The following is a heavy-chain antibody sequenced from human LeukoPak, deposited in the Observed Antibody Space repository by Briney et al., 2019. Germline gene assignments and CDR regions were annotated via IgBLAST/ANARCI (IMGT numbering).Heavy chain of an antibody. CDR2: INHSGRT. D-gene: IGHD3-10*01. Sequence: SETLSLTCAVYGGSLSGYYWSWIRQSPGKGLEWIGEINHSGRTNYNPSLKSRVTISVDTSKNQFSLRLTFVTAADTAVYYCARGWFGYWHTPYADDNAFDIWGQGTVVTVSS. J-gene: IGHJ3*02. V-gene: IGHV4-34*01. CDR1: GGSLSGYY. CDR3: ARGWFGYWHTPYADDNAFDI.